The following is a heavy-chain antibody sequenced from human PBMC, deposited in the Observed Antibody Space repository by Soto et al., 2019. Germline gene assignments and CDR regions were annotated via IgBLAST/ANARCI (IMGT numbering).Heavy chain of an antibody. CDR1: GFTFSSYW. CDR3: ARGGGTYYDFWSRLSLDYGMDV. V-gene: IGHV3-7*03. CDR2: IKQDGSEN. J-gene: IGHJ6*02. Sequence: GGSLRLSCAASGFTFSSYWMSGVRQAPGKGLEWVANIKQDGSENYYVDSVKGRFTISRDNAKNSLYLQMNSLRAEDTAVYYCARGGGTYYDFWSRLSLDYGMDVWGQGTKVTVSS. D-gene: IGHD3-3*01.